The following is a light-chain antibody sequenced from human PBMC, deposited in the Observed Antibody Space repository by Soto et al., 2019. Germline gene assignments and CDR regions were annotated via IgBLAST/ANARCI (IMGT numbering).Light chain of an antibody. J-gene: IGKJ4*01. Sequence: EVVLTQSPGPLSLSRGERATLSCRASERIYSAYLGWYQQKPGQAPRLLIYGASSRATGIPDRFSGSGSGTDFTLTISRLEPEDFATYYCQQVDTYPLTFGGGTKVDIK. CDR1: ERIYSAY. CDR2: GAS. V-gene: IGKV3-20*01. CDR3: QQVDTYPLT.